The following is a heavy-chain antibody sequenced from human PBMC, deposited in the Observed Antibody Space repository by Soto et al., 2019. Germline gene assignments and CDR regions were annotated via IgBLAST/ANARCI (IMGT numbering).Heavy chain of an antibody. Sequence: SETLSLTCGVYGGSFSRYYWSWIRQPPGKGLEWIGEINHSGSTNYNPPLKSRVTISVDTSKNQFSLKLSSVTAADTAVYYCARDSRAETTYAFDVWGQGTMVTVSS. V-gene: IGHV4-34*01. CDR3: ARDSRAETTYAFDV. CDR2: INHSGST. CDR1: GGSFSRYY. J-gene: IGHJ3*01. D-gene: IGHD4-17*01.